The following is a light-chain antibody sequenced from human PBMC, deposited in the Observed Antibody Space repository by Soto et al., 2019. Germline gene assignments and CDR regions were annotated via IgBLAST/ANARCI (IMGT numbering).Light chain of an antibody. CDR1: ESINRY. J-gene: IGKJ4*01. V-gene: IGKV1-39*01. CDR2: AAS. Sequence: DIQMTQSPSSLSASVGDRVTVTCRASESINRYLNWYQQKPGKAPKLLIYAASTSLSGVPSRFSGSGSGTDFTLTITSLQLEDFATYYCQQSYSNPLTFGGGTKVEIK. CDR3: QQSYSNPLT.